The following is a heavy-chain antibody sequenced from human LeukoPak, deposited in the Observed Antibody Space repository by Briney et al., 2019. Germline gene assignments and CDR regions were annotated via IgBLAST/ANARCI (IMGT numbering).Heavy chain of an antibody. CDR2: IRYDGSKK. D-gene: IGHD3-22*01. Sequence: GGSLRLSCAASGFTFSSYGMHWVRQAPGKGLEWVAFIRYDGSKKYYADSVKGRFTISRDNSKNTLYLQMNSLRAEDTAVYYCAKDSGKSRGSFDPWGQGTLVTVSS. CDR1: GFTFSSYG. CDR3: AKDSGKSRGSFDP. V-gene: IGHV3-30*02. J-gene: IGHJ5*02.